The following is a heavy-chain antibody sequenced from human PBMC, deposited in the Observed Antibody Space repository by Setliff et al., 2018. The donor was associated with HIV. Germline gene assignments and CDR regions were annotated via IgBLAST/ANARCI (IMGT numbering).Heavy chain of an antibody. CDR1: GFTFSSYSM. CDR2: IYHSGST. Sequence: PGGSLRLSCAASGFTFSSYSMNWVRQAPGKGLEWIGEIYHSGSTNYNPSLKSRVTISVDKSKNQFSLKLSSVTAADTAVYYCARDKAWGQGYSSGCLDYWGQGTLVTVSS. CDR3: ARDKAWGQGYSSGCLDY. D-gene: IGHD6-19*01. V-gene: IGHV4-4*02. J-gene: IGHJ4*02.